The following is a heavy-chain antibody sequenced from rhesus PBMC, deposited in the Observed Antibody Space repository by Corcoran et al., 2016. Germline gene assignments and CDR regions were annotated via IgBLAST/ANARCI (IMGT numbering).Heavy chain of an antibody. Sequence: EVQLVESGGGLAMPGGSLRLSGPAPGFTFSGSYMDWVRQAPGKGLDWVSRISHTGGNTWYADSVKGRFTISRENARNTLFLQMDSLRAEDTAVYYCAASTGIAAASSYWGQGVLVTVSS. J-gene: IGHJ4*01. CDR2: ISHTGGNT. CDR3: AASTGIAAASSY. CDR1: GFTFSGSY. D-gene: IGHD6-31*01. V-gene: IGHV3-178*01.